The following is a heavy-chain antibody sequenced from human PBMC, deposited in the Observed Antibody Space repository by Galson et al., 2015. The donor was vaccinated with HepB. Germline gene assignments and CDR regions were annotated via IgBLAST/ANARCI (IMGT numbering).Heavy chain of an antibody. Sequence: SLRLSCAVSGFTFSDYYMSWIRQAPGKGLEWVSYISSSSSYTNYADSVKGRFTISRDNAKNSLYLQMNSLRAEDTAVYYCARSRITMVRGVMRFYFDYWGQGTLVTVSS. V-gene: IGHV3-11*06. CDR2: ISSSSSYT. J-gene: IGHJ4*02. CDR3: ARSRITMVRGVMRFYFDY. D-gene: IGHD3-10*01. CDR1: GFTFSDYY.